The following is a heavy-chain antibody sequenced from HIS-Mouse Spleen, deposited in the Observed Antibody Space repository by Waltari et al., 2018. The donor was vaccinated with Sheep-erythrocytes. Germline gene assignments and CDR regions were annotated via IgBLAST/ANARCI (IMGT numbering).Heavy chain of an antibody. J-gene: IGHJ4*02. CDR1: GGSFSGYY. CDR3: ARAHYCDFDY. Sequence: QVQLQQWGAGLLKPSETLSLTCAVYGGSFSGYYWSWIRQPPGKGLEWIGESNHSGSTNYHPSLKSRVTISGDTSKNQFSLKLSSVTAADTAVYYCARAHYCDFDYWGQGTLVTVSS. D-gene: IGHD4-17*01. CDR2: SNHSGST. V-gene: IGHV4-34*01.